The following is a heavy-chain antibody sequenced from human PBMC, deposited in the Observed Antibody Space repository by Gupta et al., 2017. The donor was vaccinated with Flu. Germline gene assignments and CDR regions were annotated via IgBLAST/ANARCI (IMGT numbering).Heavy chain of an antibody. J-gene: IGHJ4*02. V-gene: IGHV3-33*01. Sequence: YGMQRVRQGPGKGWEWVAVIWYDGSNKYYADSVKGRFTISRDNSKDTLYLQMNSLRSEDTAVYYCARVLYGLSSGWNGFDYWGQGTLVSVST. CDR1: YG. D-gene: IGHD6-19*01. CDR3: ARVLYGLSSGWNGFDY. CDR2: IWYDGSNK.